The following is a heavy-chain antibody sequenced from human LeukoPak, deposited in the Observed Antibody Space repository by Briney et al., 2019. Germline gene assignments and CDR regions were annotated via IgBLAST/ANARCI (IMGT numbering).Heavy chain of an antibody. CDR2: ISGSGGST. V-gene: IGHV3-23*01. CDR1: GFTVSNNY. D-gene: IGHD2-15*01. CDR3: AKDLVVVVVAATLDY. J-gene: IGHJ4*02. Sequence: GGSLRLSCAASGFTVSNNYMSWVRQAPGKGLEWVSAISGSGGSTYYADSVKGRFTISRDNSKNTLYLQMNSLRAEDTAVYYCAKDLVVVVVAATLDYWGQGTLVTVSS.